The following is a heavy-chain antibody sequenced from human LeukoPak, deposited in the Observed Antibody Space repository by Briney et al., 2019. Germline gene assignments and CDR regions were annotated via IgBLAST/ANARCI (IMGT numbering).Heavy chain of an antibody. Sequence: GGSLRLSCAASGFTFSSYEMNWVRQAPGKGLEWVSYISSSGSTIYYADSVKGRFTISRDNAKNSLYLQMNSLRAEDTAVYYCARVRGYSYGADYWGQGTLVTVSS. D-gene: IGHD5-18*01. CDR1: GFTFSSYE. J-gene: IGHJ4*02. CDR3: ARVRGYSYGADY. CDR2: ISSSGSTI. V-gene: IGHV3-48*03.